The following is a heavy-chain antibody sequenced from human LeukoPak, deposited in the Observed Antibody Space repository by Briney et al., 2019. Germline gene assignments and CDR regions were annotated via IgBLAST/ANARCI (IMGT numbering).Heavy chain of an antibody. V-gene: IGHV1-18*01. CDR3: ARNYDSSKDGNDY. CDR2: ISSYNGKT. J-gene: IGHJ4*02. D-gene: IGHD3-22*01. CDR1: SYRFTSYS. Sequence: ASVKVSCKASSYRFTSYSISWVRQAPGQGLEWVGWISSYNGKTNYGKNVQGRVTMTTDTSTSTAYMELRSPRSDDTAIYYCARNYDSSKDGNDYWGQGTLVTVSS.